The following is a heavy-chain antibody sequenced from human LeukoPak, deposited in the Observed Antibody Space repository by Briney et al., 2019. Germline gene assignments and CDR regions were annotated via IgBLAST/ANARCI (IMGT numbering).Heavy chain of an antibody. Sequence: PSETLSLTCTVSGGSISSSSYYWGWIRQSPGQGLEWIGSIYYSGSTNYNPSLKSRVTISVDTSKNQFSLKLSSVTAADTAVYYCARGYDFWSGYYTAYYFDYWGQGTLVTVSS. D-gene: IGHD3-3*01. V-gene: IGHV4-39*01. CDR2: IYYSGST. CDR3: ARGYDFWSGYYTAYYFDY. J-gene: IGHJ4*02. CDR1: GGSISSSSYY.